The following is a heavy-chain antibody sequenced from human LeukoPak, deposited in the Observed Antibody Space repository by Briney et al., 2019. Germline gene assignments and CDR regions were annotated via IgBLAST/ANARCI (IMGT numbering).Heavy chain of an antibody. CDR2: INPNSGGT. J-gene: IGHJ4*02. Sequence: ASVKVSCKASGHTFTGYYMHWVRQAPGQGLEWMGWINPNSGGTNYAQKFQGRVTMTRDTSISTAYMELSRLRSDDTAVYYCARDQTTGSYIDYWGQGTLVTVSS. V-gene: IGHV1-2*02. D-gene: IGHD1-14*01. CDR3: ARDQTTGSYIDY. CDR1: GHTFTGYY.